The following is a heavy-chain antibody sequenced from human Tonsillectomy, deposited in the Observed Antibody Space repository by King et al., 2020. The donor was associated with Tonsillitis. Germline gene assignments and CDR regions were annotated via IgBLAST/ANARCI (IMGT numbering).Heavy chain of an antibody. CDR2: ISWNSGSI. Sequence: VQLVESGGGLVQPGRSLRLSCAASGFTFDDYAMHWVRQAPGKGLEWVSGISWNSGSIGYADSVKGRFTISRDNAKNSLYLQMNSLRVEDTALYYCAKEIDGSGYYYYAMDVWGQGTTVTVSS. V-gene: IGHV3-9*01. J-gene: IGHJ6*02. CDR3: AKEIDGSGYYYYAMDV. D-gene: IGHD3-10*01. CDR1: GFTFDDYA.